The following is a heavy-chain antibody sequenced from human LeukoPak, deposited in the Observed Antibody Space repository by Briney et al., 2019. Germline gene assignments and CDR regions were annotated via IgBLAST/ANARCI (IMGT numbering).Heavy chain of an antibody. CDR2: ISSSSSYI. CDR1: GFTFSSYS. V-gene: IGHV3-21*01. Sequence: GGSLRLSCAASGFTFSSYSMNWVRQAPGKGLEWVSSISSSSSYIYYADSVKGRFTISRDNAKNSLYLQMNSLRAEDTAVYYCARDCTYSYGLFDAFDIWGQGTMVTVSS. CDR3: ARDCTYSYGLFDAFDI. J-gene: IGHJ3*02. D-gene: IGHD5-18*01.